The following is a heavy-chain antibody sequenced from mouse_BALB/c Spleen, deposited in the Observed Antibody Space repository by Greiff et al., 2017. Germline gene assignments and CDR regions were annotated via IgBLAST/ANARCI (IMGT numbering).Heavy chain of an antibody. CDR2: ISSGGGST. D-gene: IGHD2-10*02. Sequence: EVKVVESGGGLVKPGGSLKLSCAASGFAFSSYDMSWVRQTPEKRLEWVAYISSGGGSTYYPDTVKGRFTISRDNAKNTLYLQMSSLKSEDTAMYYCTREGYGNYLDYWGQGTTLTVSA. CDR1: GFAFSSYD. V-gene: IGHV5-12-1*01. CDR3: TREGYGNYLDY. J-gene: IGHJ2*01.